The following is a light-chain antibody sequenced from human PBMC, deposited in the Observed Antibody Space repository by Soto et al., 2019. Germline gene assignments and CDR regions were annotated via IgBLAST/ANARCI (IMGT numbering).Light chain of an antibody. CDR3: QSYDSTLSARYV. CDR1: SSNIGAGYD. CDR2: GNI. Sequence: QSVLTQPPSVFGAPRQRVTISCTGSSSNIGAGYDVHWYQQRPGTAPKLLIFGNINRPSGVPDRFSGSKSGTSASLAITGLQAEDEGDYYCQSYDSTLSARYVFGTGTKVTV. V-gene: IGLV1-40*01. J-gene: IGLJ1*01.